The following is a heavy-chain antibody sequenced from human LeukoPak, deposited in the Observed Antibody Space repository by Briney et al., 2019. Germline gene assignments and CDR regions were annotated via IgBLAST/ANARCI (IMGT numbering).Heavy chain of an antibody. CDR3: ARDRPVAGGTVDC. J-gene: IGHJ4*02. CDR1: GYTFTGYY. V-gene: IGHV1-2*02. Sequence: ASVKVSCKASGYTFTGYYIHWLRQAPGQGLEWMGWINPNSGGTNYAQKFQGRVTLTSDTSIRTAYMELSRLTSDDTAVYYCARDRPVAGGTVDCWGQGNLVTVSS. CDR2: INPNSGGT. D-gene: IGHD6-19*01.